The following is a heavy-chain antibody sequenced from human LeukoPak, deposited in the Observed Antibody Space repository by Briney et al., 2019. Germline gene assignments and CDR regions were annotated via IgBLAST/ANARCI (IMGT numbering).Heavy chain of an antibody. Sequence: GGSLRLSCAASGFTFSDYYMSWIRQAPGKGLEWVSYISSSGSTIYYADSVEGRFTISRDNAKNSLYLQMNSLRAEDTAVYYCARAPYIAARPYYFDYWGQGTLVTVSS. CDR3: ARAPYIAARPYYFDY. V-gene: IGHV3-11*04. J-gene: IGHJ4*02. D-gene: IGHD6-6*01. CDR1: GFTFSDYY. CDR2: ISSSGSTI.